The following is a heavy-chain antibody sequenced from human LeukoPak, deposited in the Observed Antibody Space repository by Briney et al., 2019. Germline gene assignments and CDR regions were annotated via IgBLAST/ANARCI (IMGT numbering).Heavy chain of an antibody. CDR3: AKDYFGDYAFDY. Sequence: PGRSLRLSCAASGFTFSNYGMHWVRQAPGKGLEWVAVIWYDGGNKYYADSVKGRFTISRDNSKNTLYLQMNSLRAEDTAVYYCAKDYFGDYAFDYWGQGTLVTVSS. J-gene: IGHJ4*02. D-gene: IGHD4-17*01. CDR1: GFTFSNYG. CDR2: IWYDGGNK. V-gene: IGHV3-33*06.